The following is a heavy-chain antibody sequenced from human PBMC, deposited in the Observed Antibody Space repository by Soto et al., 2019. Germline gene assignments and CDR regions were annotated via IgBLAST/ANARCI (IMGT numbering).Heavy chain of an antibody. Sequence: QVQLVQSGAEVKKPGASVKVACKASGYTFTSYYIHWVRQAPGQGLEWMGIINPSGGSTSYAQKLQGRVTMTRDTSTSTVYMELSSLRAEDTAVYYCARGSVAGRRFDYWGQGTLVTVSS. D-gene: IGHD6-19*01. J-gene: IGHJ4*02. CDR2: INPSGGST. CDR1: GYTFTSYY. CDR3: ARGSVAGRRFDY. V-gene: IGHV1-46*04.